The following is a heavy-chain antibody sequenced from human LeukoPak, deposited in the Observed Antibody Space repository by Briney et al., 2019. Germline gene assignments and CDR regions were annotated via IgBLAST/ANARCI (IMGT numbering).Heavy chain of an antibody. J-gene: IGHJ4*02. CDR1: GFTFSDYY. V-gene: IGHV3-11*01. CDR3: ARDSGSSSWLDY. CDR2: ISSSGSTI. D-gene: IGHD6-6*01. Sequence: GGSLRLSCAASGFTFSDYYISWVRQAPGKGLEWVSYISSSGSTIYYADSVKGRFTISRDNAKNSLYLQMNSLRAEDTAVYYCARDSGSSSWLDYWGQGTLVTVSS.